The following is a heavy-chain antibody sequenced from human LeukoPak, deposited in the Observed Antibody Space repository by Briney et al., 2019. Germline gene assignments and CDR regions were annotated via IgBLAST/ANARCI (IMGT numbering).Heavy chain of an antibody. V-gene: IGHV4-59*12. Sequence: PSETLSLTCTVSGGSISSYYWSWIRQPPGKGLEWIGYIYYSGSTNYNPSLKSRVTISVDRSKNQFSLELSSVTAADTAVYYCASTRSSSENDYWGQGTLVTVSS. CDR3: ASTRSSSENDY. J-gene: IGHJ4*02. D-gene: IGHD6-6*01. CDR1: GGSISSYY. CDR2: IYYSGST.